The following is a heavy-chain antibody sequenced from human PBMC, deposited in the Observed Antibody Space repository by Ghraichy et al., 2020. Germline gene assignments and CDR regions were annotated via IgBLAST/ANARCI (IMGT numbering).Heavy chain of an antibody. J-gene: IGHJ3*02. CDR3: ARAPYDDDGFYDDAFDI. D-gene: IGHD3-22*01. CDR2: IYHSGST. V-gene: IGHV4-30-2*01. Sequence: SLNISCAVSGGSIASGDYSWSWIRQPPGKGLEWIGYIYHSGSTYYSPSLKSRVTISADRSTNQISLKLSSVTAADTAVYYCARAPYDDDGFYDDAFDIWGQGTMVTVSS. CDR1: GGSIASGDYS.